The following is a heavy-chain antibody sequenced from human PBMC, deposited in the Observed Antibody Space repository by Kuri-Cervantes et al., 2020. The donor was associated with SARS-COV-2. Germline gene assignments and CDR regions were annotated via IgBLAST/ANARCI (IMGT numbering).Heavy chain of an antibody. CDR2: INPNSGGT. CDR3: ATARDIVVVPAASLEI. V-gene: IGHV1-2*02. J-gene: IGHJ4*02. Sequence: ASVKVSCKASGYTFTSYYMHWVRQAPGQGLEWMGWINPNSGGTNYAQKFQGRVTMTRDTSISTAYMELSRLRSEDTAVYYCATARDIVVVPAASLEIWGQGTLVTVSS. D-gene: IGHD2-2*01. CDR1: GYTFTSYY.